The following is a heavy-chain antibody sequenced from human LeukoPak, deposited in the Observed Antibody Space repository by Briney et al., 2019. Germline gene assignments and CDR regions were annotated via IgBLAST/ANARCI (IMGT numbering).Heavy chain of an antibody. CDR3: ASITMIVGGFDY. Sequence: SETLSLTCTVSGYSISSGYYWGWIRQPPGKGLEWIGSIYHSGSTYYNPSLKSRVTISVDTSKNQFSLKLSSVTAADTAVYYCASITMIVGGFDYWGQGTLVTVSS. CDR1: GYSISSGYY. D-gene: IGHD3-22*01. J-gene: IGHJ4*02. CDR2: IYHSGST. V-gene: IGHV4-38-2*02.